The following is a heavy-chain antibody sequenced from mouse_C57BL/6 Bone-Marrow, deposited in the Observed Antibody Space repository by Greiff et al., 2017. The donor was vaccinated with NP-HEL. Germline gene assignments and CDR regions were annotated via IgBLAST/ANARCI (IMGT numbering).Heavy chain of an antibody. J-gene: IGHJ4*01. D-gene: IGHD2-3*01. CDR1: GYTFTNYW. CDR3: ARRGLLLYYYAMDY. Sequence: VQLQQSGAELVRPGTSVKMSCKASGYTFTNYWIGWAKQRPGHGLEWIGDIYPGGGYTNYNEKFKGKATLTADKSSRTAYMQFSSLTSEDSAIYYCARRGLLLYYYAMDYWGQGTSVTVSS. CDR2: IYPGGGYT. V-gene: IGHV1-63*01.